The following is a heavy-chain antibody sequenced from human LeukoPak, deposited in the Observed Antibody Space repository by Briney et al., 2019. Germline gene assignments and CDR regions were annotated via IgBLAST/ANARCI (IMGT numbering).Heavy chain of an antibody. CDR2: IIPIFGTA. CDR1: GGTFSSYA. J-gene: IGHJ3*02. CDR3: ARAPDYGDYVGAFDI. V-gene: IGHV1-69*06. Sequence: ASVKVSCKASGGTFSSYAISWVRQAPGQGLEWMGGIIPIFGTANYAQKFQGRVTITADKSTSTAYMELSSLRSEDTAVYYCARAPDYGDYVGAFDIWGQGTMVTVS. D-gene: IGHD4-17*01.